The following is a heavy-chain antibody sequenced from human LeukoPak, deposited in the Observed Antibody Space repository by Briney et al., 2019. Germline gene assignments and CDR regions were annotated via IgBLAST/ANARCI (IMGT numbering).Heavy chain of an antibody. Sequence: SQTLSLTCAVFGGSISSDDYSWSWLRQPPGKGLEWIGYIYHSGSTYYNPSLKSRVTISVDRSKNQFSLKLSSVTAADTAVYYCARASSSSWQYNWFDPWGQGTLVTVSS. CDR1: GGSISSDDYS. CDR3: ARASSSSWQYNWFDP. J-gene: IGHJ5*02. CDR2: IYHSGST. D-gene: IGHD6-13*01. V-gene: IGHV4-30-2*01.